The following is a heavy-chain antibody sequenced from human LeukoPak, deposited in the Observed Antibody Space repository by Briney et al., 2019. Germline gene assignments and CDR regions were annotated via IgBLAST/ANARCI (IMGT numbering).Heavy chain of an antibody. J-gene: IGHJ4*02. CDR1: GYTFISYD. V-gene: IGHV1-8*01. D-gene: IGHD6-13*01. Sequence: ASVKVSCKASGYTFISYDINWVRQATGQGLEWMGWMNPNSGNTGYAQKFQGRVTMTRNTSISTAYMELSSLRSEDTAVYYCARGLRSSWGIDYWGQGTLVTVSS. CDR2: MNPNSGNT. CDR3: ARGLRSSWGIDY.